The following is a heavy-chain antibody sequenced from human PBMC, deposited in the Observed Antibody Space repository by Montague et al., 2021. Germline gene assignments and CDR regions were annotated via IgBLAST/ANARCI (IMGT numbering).Heavy chain of an antibody. J-gene: IGHJ4*02. V-gene: IGHV4-34*01. D-gene: IGHD1-26*01. CDR3: VAIKWERQTRNYFEQ. CDR1: VDSFTDYY. Sequence: SQTLSLTCDIYVDSFTDYYWSWIRRTPGKGLEWIGETNHRGTTKSNPPLKTRVSLSLDTSKSQLSLTLQSVTAADTAVYYCVAIKWERQTRNYFEQWGPGILVSVSS. CDR2: TNHRGTT.